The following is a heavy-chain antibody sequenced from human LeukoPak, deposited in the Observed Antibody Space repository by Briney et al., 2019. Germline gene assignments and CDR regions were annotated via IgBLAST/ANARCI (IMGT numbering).Heavy chain of an antibody. V-gene: IGHV3-30*03. CDR2: ISYDGSNK. CDR3: ARDSPPDLFTRIAVAGTGLVDY. CDR1: GFTFSDYY. D-gene: IGHD6-19*01. J-gene: IGHJ4*02. Sequence: GGSLRLSCAASGFTFSDYYMSWIRQAPGKGLEWVAVISYDGSNKYYADSVKGRFTISRDNSKNTLYLQMNSLRAEDTAVYYCARDSPPDLFTRIAVAGTGLVDYWGQGTLVTVSS.